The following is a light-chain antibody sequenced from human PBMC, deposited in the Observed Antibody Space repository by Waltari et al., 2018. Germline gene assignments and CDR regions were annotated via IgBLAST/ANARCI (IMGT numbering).Light chain of an antibody. CDR3: SPYTSTSTLDV. V-gene: IGLV2-14*01. CDR2: EVT. Sequence: QSALTQPASVSGSPGQSITIPCTGTSSDIGGYNYVSWYQHHPGKAPQLMIYEVTKRPSGVSYRSSGSKSGNTASLTISGLQAEDEANYFCSPYTSTSTLDVFGGGTKLTVL. J-gene: IGLJ2*01. CDR1: SSDIGGYNY.